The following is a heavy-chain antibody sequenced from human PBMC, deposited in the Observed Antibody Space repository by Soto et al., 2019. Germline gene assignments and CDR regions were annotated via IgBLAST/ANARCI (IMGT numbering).Heavy chain of an antibody. Sequence: AAGYTFTSFYMHWVRQAPGQGLEWMGIINPSGGSTSYAQKFQGRVTITRDTSTSTVYMELSSLRSEDTAVYYCARDGAERGYSGYEAVRKYYYYYGMDVWGQGTTVTVSS. J-gene: IGHJ6*02. V-gene: IGHV1-46*01. D-gene: IGHD5-12*01. CDR1: GYTFTSFY. CDR3: ARDGAERGYSGYEAVRKYYYYYGMDV. CDR2: INPSGGST.